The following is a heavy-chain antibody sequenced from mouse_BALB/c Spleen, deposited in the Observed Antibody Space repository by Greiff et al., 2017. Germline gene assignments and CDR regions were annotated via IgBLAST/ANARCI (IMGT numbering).Heavy chain of an antibody. Sequence: QVQLQQSGAELVRPGTSVKVSCKASGYAFTNYLIEWVKQRPGQGLEWIGVINPGSGGTNYNEKFKGKATLTADKSSSTAYMQLSSLTSDDSAVYFCAREGPYYGYPAWFAYWGQGTLVTVSA. V-gene: IGHV1-54*01. J-gene: IGHJ3*01. CDR3: AREGPYYGYPAWFAY. CDR2: INPGSGGT. D-gene: IGHD2-9*01. CDR1: GYAFTNYL.